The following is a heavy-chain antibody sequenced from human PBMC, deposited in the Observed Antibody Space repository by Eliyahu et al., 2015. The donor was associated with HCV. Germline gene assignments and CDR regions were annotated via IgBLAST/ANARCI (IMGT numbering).Heavy chain of an antibody. CDR3: VRQMVRVANWFDP. J-gene: IGHJ5*02. CDR2: IYSSGTT. V-gene: IGHV4-4*07. D-gene: IGHD2-21*01. CDR1: GGSXXHXX. Sequence: VQLQESGPGLVKPSETLSLTCTVSGGSXXHXXXNWIRQTAGXGLEWIGRIYSSGTTNXNPSLESRVTMSLDMSKNKISLKLASATAADTAIYFCVRQMVRVANWFDPLGPGSPGHRLL.